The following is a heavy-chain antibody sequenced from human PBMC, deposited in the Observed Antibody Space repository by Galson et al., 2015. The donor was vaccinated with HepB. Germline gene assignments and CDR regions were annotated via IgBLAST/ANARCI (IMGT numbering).Heavy chain of an antibody. CDR1: GYSFTSYW. CDR3: ARHSISRMVRGVISPVYGMDV. D-gene: IGHD3-10*01. CDR2: IYPGDSDT. Sequence: QSGAEVKKPGESLKISCTGSGYSFTSYWIGWVRQMPGKGLEWMGIIYPGDSDTRYSPSFQGQVTISADKSISTAYLQWSSLKASDTAMYYCARHSISRMVRGVISPVYGMDVWGQGTTVTVSS. J-gene: IGHJ6*02. V-gene: IGHV5-51*01.